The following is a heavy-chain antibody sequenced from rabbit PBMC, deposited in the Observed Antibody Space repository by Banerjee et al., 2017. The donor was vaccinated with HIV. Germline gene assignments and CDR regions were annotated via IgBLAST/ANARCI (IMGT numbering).Heavy chain of an antibody. CDR3: ARADASVSYAYNL. Sequence: QSLEESGGDLVKPGASLTLTCTASGFSFSSSYDMCWVRQAPGKGLEWIAAIYTGSSGTTYYASWAKGRFTISKTSSTTVTLQMTSLTAADTATYFCARADASVSYAYNLWGQGTLVTVS. J-gene: IGHJ4*01. V-gene: IGHV1S40*01. CDR1: GFSFSSSYD. CDR2: IYTGSSGTT. D-gene: IGHD8-1*01.